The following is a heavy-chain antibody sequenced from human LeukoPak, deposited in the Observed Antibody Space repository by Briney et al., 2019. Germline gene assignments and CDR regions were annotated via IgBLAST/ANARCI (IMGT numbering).Heavy chain of an antibody. J-gene: IGHJ4*02. CDR3: ATGPMVAVSGSDY. V-gene: IGHV3-48*03. CDR1: GFTFSTYE. CDR2: ISITGRTV. D-gene: IGHD6-19*01. Sequence: GGSLRLYCAASGFTFSTYEMNWVRQAPGKGLEWLSYISITGRTVYYADSVKGRFTISRDNAKNPLYLQMNNLRAEDTAVYYCATGPMVAVSGSDYWGQGTLVTVSS.